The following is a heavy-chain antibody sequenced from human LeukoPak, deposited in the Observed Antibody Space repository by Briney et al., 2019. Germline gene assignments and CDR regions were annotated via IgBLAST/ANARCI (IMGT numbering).Heavy chain of an antibody. D-gene: IGHD3-22*01. CDR3: ARGGYYDSSGYFDY. J-gene: IGHJ4*02. CDR2: IYYSGST. CDR1: GGSISSGDYS. Sequence: SETLSLTCTVSGGSISSGDYSWSWFRQPPGKGLEWIGYIYYSGSTYYNPSLKSRVTISVDTSKNQFSLKLSSVTAADTAVYYCARGGYYDSSGYFDYWGQGTLVTVSS. V-gene: IGHV4-30-4*08.